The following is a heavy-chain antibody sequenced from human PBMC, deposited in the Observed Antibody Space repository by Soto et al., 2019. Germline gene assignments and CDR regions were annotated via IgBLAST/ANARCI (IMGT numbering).Heavy chain of an antibody. V-gene: IGHV4-39*01. D-gene: IGHD6-19*01. Sequence: PSETLSLTCTVSGGSISSSSYYWGWIRQPPGKGLEWIGSIYYSGSTYYNPSLKSRVTISVDTPKNQFSLKLSSVTAADTAVYYCARAYSSGWYVSYWGQGTLVTVSS. CDR1: GGSISSSSYY. CDR2: IYYSGST. J-gene: IGHJ4*02. CDR3: ARAYSSGWYVSY.